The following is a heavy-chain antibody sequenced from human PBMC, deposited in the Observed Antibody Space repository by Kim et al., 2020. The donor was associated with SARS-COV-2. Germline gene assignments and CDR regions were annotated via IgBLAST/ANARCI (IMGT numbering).Heavy chain of an antibody. Sequence: GGSLRLSCAAPGFTFGDYAMHWVRQAPGKGLEWVSGISWNSGSIGYADSVKGRFTISRDNAKNSLYLQMNSLRAEDTALYYCAKGRNYYYMDVWGKGTTVTVSS. J-gene: IGHJ6*03. CDR1: GFTFGDYA. CDR2: ISWNSGSI. CDR3: AKGRNYYYMDV. V-gene: IGHV3-9*01.